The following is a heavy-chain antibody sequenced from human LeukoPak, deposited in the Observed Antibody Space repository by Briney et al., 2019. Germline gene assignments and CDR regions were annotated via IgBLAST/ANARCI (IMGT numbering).Heavy chain of an antibody. V-gene: IGHV3-23*01. Sequence: PGGSLRLSCAASGFTFSNYAMRWVRQAPGKGLEWVSGISGSGDSTYYADSVKGRFIISRDDAKKSMYLQMNSLRAEDTAVYYCARDYTGGWNDYWGQGTLVTVSS. CDR3: ARDYTGGWNDY. J-gene: IGHJ4*02. CDR1: GFTFSNYA. D-gene: IGHD7-27*01. CDR2: ISGSGDST.